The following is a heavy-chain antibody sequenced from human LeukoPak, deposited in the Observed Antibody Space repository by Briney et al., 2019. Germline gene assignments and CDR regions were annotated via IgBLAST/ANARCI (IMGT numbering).Heavy chain of an antibody. CDR1: GFTFSSYA. Sequence: GGSLRLSCAASGFTFSSYAMHWVRQAPGKGLEWVAAIWYDGSNKYYADSVKGRFTISRDYSKNTLYLQMHSLRAEDTAVYYCARASGGDYYWYFDLWGRGTLVTVSS. J-gene: IGHJ2*01. D-gene: IGHD2-21*01. CDR2: IWYDGSNK. CDR3: ARASGGDYYWYFDL. V-gene: IGHV3-33*01.